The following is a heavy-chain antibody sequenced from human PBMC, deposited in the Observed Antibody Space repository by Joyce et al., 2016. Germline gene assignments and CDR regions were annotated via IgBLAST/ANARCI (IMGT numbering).Heavy chain of an antibody. V-gene: IGHV3-30*18. CDR2: ISYDGSNK. Sequence: QVQLVESGGGVVQPGMSLRLSCAASGFNFSIYGMHWVRQAPGKGLEWGAVISYDGSNKHYRDSVKGRFTISRDNSKNTLYLQMNDLRAEDTAVYYCAKFFMSATPSPNDAFDIWGQGTMVTVSS. J-gene: IGHJ3*02. CDR1: GFNFSIYG. D-gene: IGHD2-2*01. CDR3: AKFFMSATPSPNDAFDI.